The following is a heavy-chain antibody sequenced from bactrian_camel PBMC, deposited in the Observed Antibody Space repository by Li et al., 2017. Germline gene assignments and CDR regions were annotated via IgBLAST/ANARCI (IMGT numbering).Heavy chain of an antibody. CDR2: INNSGGTT. Sequence: VQLVESGGGLVQPGGSLRLSCAASGFTFSYAVMSWVRQAPGKGLEWVSTINNSGGTTHYLDSVKGRFTISRDNAENTLSLQMNSLKTEDTAVYYCATARVRGQGTQVTVS. CDR1: GFTFSYAV. CDR3: ATARV. V-gene: IGHV3S40*01. J-gene: IGHJ4*01. D-gene: IGHD4*01.